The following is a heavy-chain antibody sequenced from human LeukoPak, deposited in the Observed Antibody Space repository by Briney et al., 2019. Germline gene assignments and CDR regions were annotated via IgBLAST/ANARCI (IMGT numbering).Heavy chain of an antibody. CDR3: ARDLVNRYYDFWSGTPGDFEDY. V-gene: IGHV3-48*04. Sequence: QTGGSLRLSCAASGFSFSSYSMNWVRQAPGKGLEWVSYISSSSSTIYYADSVKGRFTISRDNAKNSLYLQMNSLRAEDTAVYYCARDLVNRYYDFWSGTPGDFEDYWGQGTLVTVSS. J-gene: IGHJ4*02. CDR1: GFSFSSYS. CDR2: ISSSSSTI. D-gene: IGHD3-3*01.